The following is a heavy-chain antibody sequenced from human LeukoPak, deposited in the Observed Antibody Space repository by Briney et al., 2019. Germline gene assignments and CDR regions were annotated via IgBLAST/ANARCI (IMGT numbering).Heavy chain of an antibody. CDR1: GYSISSGYY. V-gene: IGHV4-38-2*01. CDR3: ARGGRCSSTSCYKSWFDP. D-gene: IGHD2-2*02. J-gene: IGHJ5*02. Sequence: SETLSLTCAVSGYSISSGYYWGWIRQPPGKGLEWIGSIYHSGSTYYNPSLQSRVTISVDTSKNPFSLRLSSVAAADTAVYYCARGGRCSSTSCYKSWFDPWGQGTLVTVSS. CDR2: IYHSGST.